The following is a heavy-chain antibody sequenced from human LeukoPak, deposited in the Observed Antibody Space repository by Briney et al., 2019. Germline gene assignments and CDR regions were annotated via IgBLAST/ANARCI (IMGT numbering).Heavy chain of an antibody. V-gene: IGHV3-9*01. CDR2: ISWNSGSI. Sequence: GRSLRLSCAASGFTFDDYATHWVRQAPGKGLEWVSGISWNSGSIGYADSVKGRFTISRDNAKNSLYLQMNSLRAEDTALYCCAKDRSGSYYVGFDYWGQGTLVTVSS. CDR3: AKDRSGSYYVGFDY. CDR1: GFTFDDYA. D-gene: IGHD1-26*01. J-gene: IGHJ4*02.